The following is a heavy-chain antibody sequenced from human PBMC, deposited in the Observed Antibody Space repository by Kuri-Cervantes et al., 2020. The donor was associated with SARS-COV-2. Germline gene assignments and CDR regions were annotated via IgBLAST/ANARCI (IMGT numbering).Heavy chain of an antibody. CDR2: IIPIFGTP. CDR3: ALGYWGSGYPRYYYYMDV. Sequence: SVKVSCKASGGTFSSYAVSWLRQAPGQGLVWMGGIIPIFGTPNYAPKFQGRITITADESTSSAYMELSSLRSDDTAVYYCALGYWGSGYPRYYYYMDVWGKGTTGTVSS. CDR1: GGTFSSYA. J-gene: IGHJ6*03. D-gene: IGHD3-22*01. V-gene: IGHV1-69*13.